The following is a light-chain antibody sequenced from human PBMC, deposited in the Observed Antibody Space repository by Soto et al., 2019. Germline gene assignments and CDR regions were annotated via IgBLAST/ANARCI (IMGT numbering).Light chain of an antibody. CDR1: SSNIGSNA. CDR2: SSN. CDR3: AAWDDSLNGWV. V-gene: IGLV1-44*01. Sequence: QPVLTQPPSASGTPGQRVTISCSGSSSNIGSNAVNWYQQVPGTAPKLLIYSSNQRPSGVPDRFSESKSGISASLAISGLQSEDEADYYCAAWDDSLNGWVFGGGTKLTVL. J-gene: IGLJ3*02.